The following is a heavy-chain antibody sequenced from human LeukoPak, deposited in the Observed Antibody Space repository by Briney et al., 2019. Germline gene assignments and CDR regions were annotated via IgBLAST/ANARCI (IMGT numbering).Heavy chain of an antibody. CDR2: VYFSGST. V-gene: IGHV4-59*13. D-gene: IGHD6-19*01. Sequence: SETLSLTCTVSGGSLSNYYWSWIRQAPGKGLEWIGYVYFSGSTNYNPSLKSRVTISLDTSKNLFSLKLSSVTAADTAVYYCARGGWYSDYWGQGTLVTVSS. J-gene: IGHJ4*02. CDR1: GGSLSNYY. CDR3: ARGGWYSDY.